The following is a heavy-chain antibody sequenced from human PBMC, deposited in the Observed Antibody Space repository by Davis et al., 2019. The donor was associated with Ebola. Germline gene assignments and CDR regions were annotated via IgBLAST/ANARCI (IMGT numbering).Heavy chain of an antibody. CDR2: IYYSGST. J-gene: IGHJ4*02. CDR1: GGSISSYY. D-gene: IGHD3-16*02. V-gene: IGHV4-59*01. CDR3: ARGGLHLGELSLSYYFDY. Sequence: SETLSLTCTVSGGSISSYYWRWIRQPPGKGLEWIGYIYYSGSTNYNPSLKSRVTISVDTSKNQFSLKLSSVTAADTAVYYCARGGLHLGELSLSYYFDYWGQGTLVTVSS.